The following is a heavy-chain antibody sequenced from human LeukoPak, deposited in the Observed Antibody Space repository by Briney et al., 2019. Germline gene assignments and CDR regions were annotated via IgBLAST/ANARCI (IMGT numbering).Heavy chain of an antibody. Sequence: SETLSLTCAIYGGSFSGYYWSWIRQPPGKGLEWIGEINHSGSTNYNPSLKSRVTISVDTSKNQFSLKLSSVTAAATAVYYCARIISSSDIWGQGTMVTVSS. V-gene: IGHV4-34*01. CDR2: INHSGST. CDR3: ARIISSSDI. CDR1: GGSFSGYY. D-gene: IGHD3-10*01. J-gene: IGHJ3*02.